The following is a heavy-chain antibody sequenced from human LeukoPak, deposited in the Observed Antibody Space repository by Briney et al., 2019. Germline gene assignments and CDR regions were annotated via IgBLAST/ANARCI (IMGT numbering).Heavy chain of an antibody. CDR3: AAGDREYGMDV. V-gene: IGHV4-30-4*01. Sequence: PSQTLSLTCTVSGGSVSSGDYYWSWIRQPPGKGPELIGYTYYTGSTYYNPSLRSRVTISVDTSKNQFSLKLSSVTAADTAVYYCAAGDREYGMDVWGQGTTVTVSS. CDR2: TYYTGST. CDR1: GGSVSSGDYY. D-gene: IGHD3-16*01. J-gene: IGHJ6*02.